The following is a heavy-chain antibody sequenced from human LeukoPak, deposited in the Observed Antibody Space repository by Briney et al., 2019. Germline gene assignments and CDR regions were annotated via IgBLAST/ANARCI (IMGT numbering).Heavy chain of an antibody. CDR3: ARLGSARLFRLFDY. CDR2: IYYSGST. Sequence: SETLSLTCTVSGGSISSYYWSWIRQPPGKGLEWIGYIYYSGSTNYNPSLKSRVTISVDTSKNQFSLKLSSVTAADTAVYYCARLGSARLFRLFDYWGQGTLATVSS. CDR1: GGSISSYY. D-gene: IGHD2-21*01. J-gene: IGHJ4*02. V-gene: IGHV4-59*08.